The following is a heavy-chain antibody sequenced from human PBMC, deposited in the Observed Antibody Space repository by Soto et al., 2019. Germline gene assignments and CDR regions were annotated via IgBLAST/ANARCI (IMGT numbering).Heavy chain of an antibody. Sequence: SVKVSCKASGGTFSSYAISWVRQAPGQGLEWMGGIIPIFGTANYAQKFQGRVTITADESTSTAYMELSSLRSEDTAVYYCARGRYYGSGSRTDYYYYYGMDVWGQGTTVTVSS. CDR2: IIPIFGTA. V-gene: IGHV1-69*13. CDR1: GGTFSSYA. J-gene: IGHJ6*02. D-gene: IGHD3-10*01. CDR3: ARGRYYGSGSRTDYYYYYGMDV.